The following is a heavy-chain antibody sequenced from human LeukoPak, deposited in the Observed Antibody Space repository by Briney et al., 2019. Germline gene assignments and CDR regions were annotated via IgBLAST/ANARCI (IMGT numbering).Heavy chain of an antibody. Sequence: SETLSLTCAVSGGSISSSNWWSWVRQPPGKGLEWIGEIYHSGSTNYNPSLKSRVTISVDKSKNQFSLKLSSVTAAGTAVYYCASLGRITMVRGVIISPKRFDYWGQGTLVTVSS. V-gene: IGHV4-4*02. CDR2: IYHSGST. J-gene: IGHJ4*02. D-gene: IGHD3-10*01. CDR3: ASLGRITMVRGVIISPKRFDY. CDR1: GGSISSSNW.